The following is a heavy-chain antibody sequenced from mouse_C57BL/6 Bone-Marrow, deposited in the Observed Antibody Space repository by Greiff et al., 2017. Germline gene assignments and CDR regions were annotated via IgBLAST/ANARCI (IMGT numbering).Heavy chain of an antibody. D-gene: IGHD2-4*01. V-gene: IGHV1-15*01. CDR1: GYTFTDYE. CDR3: TRRVYDYDVYWYFDV. J-gene: IGHJ1*03. Sequence: QVQLQQSGAELVRPGASVTLSCKASGYTFTDYEMHWVKQTPVHGLEWIGAIDPETGGTAYNQKFKGKAILTADKSSSTAYMELRSLTSEDSAVYYCTRRVYDYDVYWYFDVWGTGTTVTVSS. CDR2: IDPETGGT.